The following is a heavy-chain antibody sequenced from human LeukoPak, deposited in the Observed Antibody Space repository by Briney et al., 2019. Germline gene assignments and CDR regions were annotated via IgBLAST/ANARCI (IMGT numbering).Heavy chain of an antibody. D-gene: IGHD3-3*01. CDR3: ARARRRYDFWSGYYRLGGFDY. CDR2: IIPIFGTA. CDR1: GGTFSSYA. J-gene: IGHJ4*02. V-gene: IGHV1-69*13. Sequence: GASVKVSCKASGGTFSSYAISWVRQAPGQGLEWMGGIIPIFGTANYAQKFQGRVTITADESTSTAYMELSSLRSEDTAVYYCARARRRYDFWSGYYRLGGFDYWGQGTLVTVSS.